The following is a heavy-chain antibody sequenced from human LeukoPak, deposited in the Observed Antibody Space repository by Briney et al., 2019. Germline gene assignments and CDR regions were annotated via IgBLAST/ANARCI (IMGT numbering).Heavy chain of an antibody. V-gene: IGHV1-3*03. CDR1: GYTLANYA. CDR3: ARARDYYTPPFDN. CDR2: ISAASDKT. Sequence: GASVKVSCKASGYTLANYAMHWVRQAPGQRLEWLGWISAASDKTEYSQDFQDRLTITSDTSASTAYMELSSLRSEDMAVYYCARARDYYTPPFDNWGQGTLVTVSS. D-gene: IGHD3-3*01. J-gene: IGHJ4*02.